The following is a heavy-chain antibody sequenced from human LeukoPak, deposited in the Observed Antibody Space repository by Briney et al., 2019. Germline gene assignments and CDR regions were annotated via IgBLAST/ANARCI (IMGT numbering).Heavy chain of an antibody. D-gene: IGHD2-15*01. CDR2: IYHSGST. V-gene: IGHV4-4*02. Sequence: SETLSLTCAVSGGSISSSNWWSWVRQPPGKGLEWIGEIYHSGSTNYNPSLRSRVTISVDKAKNQFSLKLSSVTAADTAVYYCATNRGYCSGGSCYTVDYWGQGILVTVSS. J-gene: IGHJ4*02. CDR3: ATNRGYCSGGSCYTVDY. CDR1: GGSISSSNW.